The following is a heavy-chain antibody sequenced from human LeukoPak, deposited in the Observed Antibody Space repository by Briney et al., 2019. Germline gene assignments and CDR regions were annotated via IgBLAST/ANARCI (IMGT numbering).Heavy chain of an antibody. CDR1: GGSISSFY. Sequence: SETLSLTCTVSGGSISSFYWSWIRQPAGKGLEWIGRIYTSGSTNYNPSLKSRVTMSLDTSKNQFSLKLSSVTAADTAVYYCARGRGSGWYSGGYYYYYYMDVWGKGTTVTVSS. CDR3: ARGRGSGWYSGGYYYYYYMDV. CDR2: IYTSGST. D-gene: IGHD6-19*01. J-gene: IGHJ6*03. V-gene: IGHV4-4*07.